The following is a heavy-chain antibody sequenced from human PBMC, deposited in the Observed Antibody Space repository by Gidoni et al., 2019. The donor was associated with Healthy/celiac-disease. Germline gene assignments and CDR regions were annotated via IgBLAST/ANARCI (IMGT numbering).Heavy chain of an antibody. V-gene: IGHV1-18*04. CDR3: ARERIETDAFDI. J-gene: IGHJ3*02. CDR2: ISAYNGNT. Sequence: VQLVHSGAEVTKHGASVKVPCKPSCYTFTLYGSSWLRQAPGQGHEWMGWISAYNGNTNYAQKLQGRVTMTTDTSTSTAYMELRSLRSDDTAVYYCARERIETDAFDIWGQGTMVTVSA. CDR1: CYTFTLYG.